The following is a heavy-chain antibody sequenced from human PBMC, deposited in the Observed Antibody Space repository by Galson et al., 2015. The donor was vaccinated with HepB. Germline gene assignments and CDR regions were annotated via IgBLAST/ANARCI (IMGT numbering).Heavy chain of an antibody. CDR1: GDSVSSNYAV. V-gene: IGHV6-1*01. CDR2: TYYRSKWIY. CDR3: AYGVDI. J-gene: IGHJ6*02. Sequence: CAISGDSVSSNYAVWNWIRQSPSRGLEWLGRTYYRSKWIYDYAESVKSRITITPDISKNLVSLQLHSVTPADAAVYYCAYGVDIGGQGTTVTVSS.